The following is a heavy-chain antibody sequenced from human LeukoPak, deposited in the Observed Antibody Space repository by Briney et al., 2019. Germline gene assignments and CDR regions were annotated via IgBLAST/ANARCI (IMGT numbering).Heavy chain of an antibody. J-gene: IGHJ5*02. Sequence: SETLSLTCTVSGGSISSSSYYWGWLRQPPGKGLEWIGSIYYSGSTYYNPSLKSRVTISVDTSKNQFSLKLSSVTAADTAVYYCARRVIARKFLLRYFDNWFDPWGQGTLVTVSS. V-gene: IGHV4-39*01. CDR2: IYYSGST. CDR3: ARRVIARKFLLRYFDNWFDP. CDR1: GGSISSSSYY. D-gene: IGHD3-9*01.